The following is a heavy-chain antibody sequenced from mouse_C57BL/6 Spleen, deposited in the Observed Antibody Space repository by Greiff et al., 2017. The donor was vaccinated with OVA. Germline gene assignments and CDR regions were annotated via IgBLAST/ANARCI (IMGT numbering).Heavy chain of an antibody. CDR3: ARRKAGYYYFDY. J-gene: IGHJ2*01. V-gene: IGHV1-69*01. CDR1: GYTFTSYW. Sequence: LQESGAELVMPGASVKLSCKASGYTFTSYWMHWVKQRPGQGLEWIGEIDPSDSYTNYNQKFKGKSTLTVDKSSSTAYMQLSSLTSEDSAVYYCARRKAGYYYFDYWGQGTTLTVSS. CDR2: IDPSDSYT. D-gene: IGHD2-3*01.